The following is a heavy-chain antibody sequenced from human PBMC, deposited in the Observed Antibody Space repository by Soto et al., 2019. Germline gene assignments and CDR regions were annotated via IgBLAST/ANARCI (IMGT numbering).Heavy chain of an antibody. CDR3: ASAMVRGKNYYGVDV. CDR1: GYSFTSYW. V-gene: IGHV5-51*01. Sequence: PGESLKISCKGSGYSFTSYWIGWVRQMPGKGLEWMGIIYPGDSDTRYSPSFQGQVTISADKSISTAYLQWSSLKASDTAVYYCASAMVRGKNYYGVDVWGQGTTVTVSS. CDR2: IYPGDSDT. J-gene: IGHJ6*02. D-gene: IGHD3-10*01.